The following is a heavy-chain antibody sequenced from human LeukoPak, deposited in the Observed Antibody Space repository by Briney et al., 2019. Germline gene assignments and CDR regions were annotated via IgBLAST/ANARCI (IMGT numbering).Heavy chain of an antibody. CDR1: GYTFTGYY. CDR2: INPNSGGT. Sequence: ASVKVSCKASGYTFTGYYMHWVRQAPGQGPEWMAWINPNSGGTYYAQNFHDRITMTRDTSISTAYMELSRLRSDDTAIYYCARANALYCSSTSCLFDYWGQGTLVTVSP. J-gene: IGHJ4*02. V-gene: IGHV1-2*02. CDR3: ARANALYCSSTSCLFDY. D-gene: IGHD2-2*01.